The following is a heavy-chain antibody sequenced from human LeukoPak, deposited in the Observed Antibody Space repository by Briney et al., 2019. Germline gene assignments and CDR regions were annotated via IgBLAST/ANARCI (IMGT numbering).Heavy chain of an antibody. CDR3: ATGWYYYDSSGYYAPPYYFDY. V-gene: IGHV4-39*01. J-gene: IGHJ4*02. CDR2: IYYSGST. Sequence: SETLSLTCTVSGGSISSSSYYWGRIRQPPGKGLEWIVSIYYSGSTYYNPSLKSRVTISVDTSKNQFSLKLSSVTAADTAVYYCATGWYYYDSSGYYAPPYYFDYWGQGTLVTVSS. D-gene: IGHD3-22*01. CDR1: GGSISSSSYY.